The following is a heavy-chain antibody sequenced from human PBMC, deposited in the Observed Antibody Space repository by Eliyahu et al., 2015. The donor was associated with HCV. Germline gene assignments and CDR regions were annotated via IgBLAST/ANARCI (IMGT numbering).Heavy chain of an antibody. D-gene: IGHD3-10*01. CDR2: IYYSGST. V-gene: IGHV4-59*01. CDR1: GGSXXXYY. J-gene: IGHJ2*01. Sequence: QVQLQESGPGLVKPSETLSLTCXVXGGSXXXYYWSWIRQPPGKGLEWIGYIYYSGSTNYNPSLKSRVTISVDTSKNQFSLKLSSVTAADTAVYYCARETTMVRGVTKRGIWYFDLWGRGTLVTVSS. CDR3: ARETTMVRGVTKRGIWYFDL.